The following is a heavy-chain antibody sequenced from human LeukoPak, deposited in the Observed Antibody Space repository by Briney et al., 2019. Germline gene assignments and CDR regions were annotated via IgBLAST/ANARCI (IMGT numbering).Heavy chain of an antibody. V-gene: IGHV4-39*01. CDR3: ARQSVDTAMGTAV. CDR2: IYYSGST. CDR1: GFTFSSYA. J-gene: IGHJ6*02. Sequence: GSLRLSCAASGFTFSSYAMSWVRQPPGKGLEWIGSIYYSGSTYYNPSLKSRVTISVDTSKNQFSLKLSSVTAADTAVYYCARQSVDTAMGTAVWGQGTTVTVSS. D-gene: IGHD5-18*01.